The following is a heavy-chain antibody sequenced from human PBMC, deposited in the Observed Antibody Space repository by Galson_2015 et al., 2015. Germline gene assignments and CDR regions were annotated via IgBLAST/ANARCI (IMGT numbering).Heavy chain of an antibody. Sequence: SLRLSCAASGFTFSSYGMHWVRQAPGKGLEWVAVISYDGSSKYYADSVKGRFTISRDNSKNTLYLQMNSLRAEDTAVYYCAKGVRDYGGNFGNFDYWGQGTLVTVSS. D-gene: IGHD4-23*01. CDR1: GFTFSSYG. V-gene: IGHV3-30*18. CDR2: ISYDGSSK. CDR3: AKGVRDYGGNFGNFDY. J-gene: IGHJ4*02.